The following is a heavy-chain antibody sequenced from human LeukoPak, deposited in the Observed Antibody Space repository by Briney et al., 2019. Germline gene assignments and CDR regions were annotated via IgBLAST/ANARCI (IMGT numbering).Heavy chain of an antibody. J-gene: IGHJ4*02. D-gene: IGHD3-22*01. CDR3: ARDRWSYDPQGGFDC. CDR1: GFTFSIYW. CDR2: IKQDGSER. Sequence: PGESLRLSCAASGFTFSIYWMSWVRQAPGKGLEWVANIKQDGSERYYVDSVKGRFTLSRDNAKNSLYLQMNSLRAEDTAVYYCARDRWSYDPQGGFDCWGQGTLVTVSS. V-gene: IGHV3-7*03.